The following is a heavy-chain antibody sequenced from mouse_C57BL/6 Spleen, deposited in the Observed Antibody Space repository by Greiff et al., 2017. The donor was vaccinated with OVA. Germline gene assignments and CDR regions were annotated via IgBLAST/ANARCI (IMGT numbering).Heavy chain of an antibody. D-gene: IGHD4-1*01. J-gene: IGHJ2*01. CDR3: ARSRWDYYFDY. V-gene: IGHV14-2*01. CDR2: IDPEDGDT. Sequence: VQLQQSGAELVKPGASVKLSCTASGFNITDYYMHWVKQRTEQGLEWIGRIDPEDGDTKYAPQFQGKATITADTSSNTAYLQLSSLTSEDTAVYYCARSRWDYYFDYWGQGTTLTVSS. CDR1: GFNITDYY.